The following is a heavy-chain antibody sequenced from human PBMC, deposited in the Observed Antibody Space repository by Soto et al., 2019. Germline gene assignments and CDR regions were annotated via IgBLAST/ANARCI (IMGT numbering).Heavy chain of an antibody. CDR3: ARVKDYDFWSGTYYYYGMDV. Sequence: GGSLRLSCAASGFTFSSYAMHWVRQAPGKGLEWVAVISYDGSNKYYADSVKGRFTISRDNSKNTLYLQMNSLRAEDTAVYYCARVKDYDFWSGTYYYYGMDVWGQGTTVTVSS. J-gene: IGHJ6*02. CDR1: GFTFSSYA. CDR2: ISYDGSNK. D-gene: IGHD3-3*01. V-gene: IGHV3-30-3*01.